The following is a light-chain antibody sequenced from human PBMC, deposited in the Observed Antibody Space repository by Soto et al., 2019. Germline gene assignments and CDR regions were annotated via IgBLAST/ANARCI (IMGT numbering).Light chain of an antibody. CDR1: QSVLYNSNNKNY. CDR3: QQYYSAPHT. V-gene: IGKV4-1*01. CDR2: WAS. J-gene: IGKJ2*01. Sequence: DIVMTQSPDSLAVSLGERATINCKSSQSVLYNSNNKNYLAWYQQRPGHPPRLLIYWASTRESGVPDRFSGSGSGTDFTLTISSLQDEDVAVYYCQQYYSAPHTFGQGTKLEI.